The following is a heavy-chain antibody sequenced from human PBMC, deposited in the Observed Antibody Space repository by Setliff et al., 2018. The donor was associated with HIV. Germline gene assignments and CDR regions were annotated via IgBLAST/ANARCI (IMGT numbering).Heavy chain of an antibody. V-gene: IGHV3-7*03. CDR1: GFTFSSYW. CDR3: TRNIGSGTYWGSWYYMDV. Sequence: LRLSCATSGFTFSSYWMSWVRQAPGKGLEWVANINKDGSQTYYVDSVKGRFTISRDTAKNSLFLQMNSLRAEDTAMYYCTRNIGSGTYWGSWYYMDVWGKGTTVTVSS. D-gene: IGHD1-26*01. J-gene: IGHJ6*03. CDR2: INKDGSQT.